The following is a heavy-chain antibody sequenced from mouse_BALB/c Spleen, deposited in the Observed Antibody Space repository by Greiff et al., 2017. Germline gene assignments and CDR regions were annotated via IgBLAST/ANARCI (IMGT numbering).Heavy chain of an antibody. J-gene: IGHJ2*01. CDR2: ILPGSGST. CDR1: GYTFSSYW. V-gene: IGHV1-9*01. D-gene: IGHD2-12*01. Sequence: QVQLQQSGAELMKPGASVKISCKATGYTFSSYWIEWVKQRPGHGLEWIGEILPGSGSTNYNEKFKGKATFTADTSSNTAYMQLSRLTSEDSAVYYCARVRYYYFDYWGQGTTLTVSS. CDR3: ARVRYYYFDY.